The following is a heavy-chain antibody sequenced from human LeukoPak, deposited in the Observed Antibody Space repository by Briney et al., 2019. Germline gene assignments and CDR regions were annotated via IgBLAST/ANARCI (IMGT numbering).Heavy chain of an antibody. CDR2: IYYSGST. D-gene: IGHD1-26*01. V-gene: IGHV4-39*07. J-gene: IGHJ4*02. Sequence: SETLSLTCTVSGGSISSSSYYWGWIRQPPGKGLEWIGNIYYSGSTYYNPSLKSRVTISVDTSKNQFSLKLSSVTAADTAVYYCARDYSGSYYVGYFDYWGQGTLVTVSS. CDR3: ARDYSGSYYVGYFDY. CDR1: GGSISSSSYY.